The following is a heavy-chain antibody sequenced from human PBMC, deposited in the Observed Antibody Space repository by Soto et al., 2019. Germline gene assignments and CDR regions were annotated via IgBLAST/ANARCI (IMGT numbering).Heavy chain of an antibody. CDR1: GFTFSSYS. Sequence: LRLSCAASGFTFSSYSMNWVRQAPGKGLEWVSSISSSSSYIYYADSVKGRFTISRDNAKNSLYLQMNSLRAEDTAVYYCARDYSSSGGMDVWGQGTTVTVSS. V-gene: IGHV3-21*01. D-gene: IGHD6-6*01. CDR2: ISSSSSYI. J-gene: IGHJ6*02. CDR3: ARDYSSSGGMDV.